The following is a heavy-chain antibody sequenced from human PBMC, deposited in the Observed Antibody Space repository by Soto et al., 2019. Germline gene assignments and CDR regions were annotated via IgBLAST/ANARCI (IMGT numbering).Heavy chain of an antibody. CDR3: ARLAYCGGDCYSSWYFDL. CDR2: ISYDGNNT. CDR1: GFTFSSYA. J-gene: IGHJ2*01. V-gene: IGHV3-30-3*01. D-gene: IGHD2-21*02. Sequence: QVQLVESGGGVVQPGRSLRLSCAASGFTFSSYAMHWVRQAPGKGLEWVAVISYDGNNTYYADSVKGRFTISRDNSKNTLNLQMNSLRAEYTAVYYCARLAYCGGDCYSSWYFDLWGRGTLVTVPS.